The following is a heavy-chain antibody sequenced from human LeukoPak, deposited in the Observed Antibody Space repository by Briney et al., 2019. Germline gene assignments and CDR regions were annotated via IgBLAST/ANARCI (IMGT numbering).Heavy chain of an antibody. J-gene: IGHJ5*02. CDR3: ARHAVEAASRWFDP. D-gene: IGHD1-1*01. V-gene: IGHV4-39*01. Sequence: SETLFLTCTVSGGSISSGSYYWGWIRQPPGKGLEWIGSIYYSGSTYYNPSLKSRVTMSVDTSKKQFSLKLSSVTAADTAVYCARHAVEAASRWFDPWGQGTLVTVSS. CDR2: IYYSGST. CDR1: GGSISSGSYY.